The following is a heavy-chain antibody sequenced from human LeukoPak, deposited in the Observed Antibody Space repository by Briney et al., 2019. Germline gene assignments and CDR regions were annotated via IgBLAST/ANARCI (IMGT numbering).Heavy chain of an antibody. Sequence: ASVKVSCKASGYTFTSYGISWVRQAPGQGLEWMGWISAYNGNTNYAQKLRGRVTMTTDTSTSTAYMELRSLRSDDTAVYYCVREYYDFWSGYYPSDYWGQGTLVTVSS. CDR2: ISAYNGNT. V-gene: IGHV1-18*01. J-gene: IGHJ4*02. CDR3: VREYYDFWSGYYPSDY. D-gene: IGHD3-3*01. CDR1: GYTFTSYG.